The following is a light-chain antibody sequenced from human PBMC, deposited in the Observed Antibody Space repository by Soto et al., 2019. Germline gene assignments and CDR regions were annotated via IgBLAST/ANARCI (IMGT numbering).Light chain of an antibody. V-gene: IGLV2-14*01. CDR2: DVS. Sequence: QSALTQPASVSGSPGQSITISCTGTSSDVGGYNYVSWYQQHPGKAPKLMIYDVSHRPSGVSNRFSGSKSGNTASLTISGLQAEDEADYSCSSYTSSSTYVFGTGTKLTVL. CDR1: SSDVGGYNY. CDR3: SSYTSSSTYV. J-gene: IGLJ1*01.